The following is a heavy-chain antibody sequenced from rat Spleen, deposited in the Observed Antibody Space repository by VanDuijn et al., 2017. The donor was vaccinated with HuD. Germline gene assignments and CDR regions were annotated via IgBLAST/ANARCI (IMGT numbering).Heavy chain of an antibody. CDR3: ARHGNYGGYSVALMDA. V-gene: IGHV5-58*01. CDR2: INTDGGST. CDR1: GFTFSSYW. D-gene: IGHD1-11*01. Sequence: EVQLVETGGGLVQPGRSLKLSCVASGFTFSSYWMYWIRQAPGKGLEWVSSINTDGGSTYYPDSVKGRFTISRDNAKNTQYLQMDSLRSEDTATYYCARHGNYGGYSVALMDAWGQGASVTVSS. J-gene: IGHJ4*01.